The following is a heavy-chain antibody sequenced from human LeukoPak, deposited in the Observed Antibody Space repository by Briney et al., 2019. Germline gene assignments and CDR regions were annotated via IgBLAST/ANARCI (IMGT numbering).Heavy chain of an antibody. V-gene: IGHV3-23*01. CDR3: VQDWAWGAFGY. CDR1: GFAFTNYG. D-gene: IGHD7-27*01. CDR2: ITPDAGRT. J-gene: IGHJ4*02. Sequence: GGSLRLSCAASGFAFTNYGMNWVRQAPGKGLEWVSGITPDAGRTYYADSVKGRFTIYRDNSKNTVYLQMNSLGAEDTAVYYCVQDWAWGAFGYWGQGTLVTVSS.